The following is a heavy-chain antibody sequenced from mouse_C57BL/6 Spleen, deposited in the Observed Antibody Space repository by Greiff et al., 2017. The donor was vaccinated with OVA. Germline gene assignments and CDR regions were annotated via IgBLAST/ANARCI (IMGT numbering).Heavy chain of an antibody. V-gene: IGHV1-55*01. CDR2: IYPGSGST. CDR1: GYTFTSYW. Sequence: QVQLKQPGAELVKPGASVKMSCKASGYTFTSYWITWVKQRPGQGLEWIGDIYPGSGSTNYNEKFKSKATLTVDTSSSTAYMQLSSLTSEDSAVYYCARSDYALYYYAMDYWGQGTSVTVSS. CDR3: ARSDYALYYYAMDY. D-gene: IGHD2-4*01. J-gene: IGHJ4*01.